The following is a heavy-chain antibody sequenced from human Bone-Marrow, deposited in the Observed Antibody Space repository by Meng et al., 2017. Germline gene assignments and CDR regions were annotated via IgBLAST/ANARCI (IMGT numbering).Heavy chain of an antibody. V-gene: IGHV4-34*01. CDR3: ARGARVAGTDY. J-gene: IGHJ4*02. Sequence: QGKLRQWGAGLLKPSETLSLTCAVYGGSFSGYYWSWIRQPPGKGLEWIGEINHSGSTNYNPSLKSRVTISVDTSKNQFSLKLSSVTAADTAVYYCARGARVAGTDYWGQGTLVTVSS. CDR1: GGSFSGYY. D-gene: IGHD6-19*01. CDR2: INHSGST.